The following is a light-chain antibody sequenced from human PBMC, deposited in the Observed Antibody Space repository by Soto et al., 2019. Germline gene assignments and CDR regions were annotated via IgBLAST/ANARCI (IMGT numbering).Light chain of an antibody. CDR1: ISHIGNNY. V-gene: IGLV1-51*01. J-gene: IGLJ1*01. Sequence: QSVMTQPRSLASSPGQKVTISCSGIISHIGNNYVSWYQQLPGTAPKLLIYDNNKRPSGIPDRFSGSKSGTSATLGITGLQTGDEADYYCGTWDSSLSAYVFGTGTKVTVL. CDR2: DNN. CDR3: GTWDSSLSAYV.